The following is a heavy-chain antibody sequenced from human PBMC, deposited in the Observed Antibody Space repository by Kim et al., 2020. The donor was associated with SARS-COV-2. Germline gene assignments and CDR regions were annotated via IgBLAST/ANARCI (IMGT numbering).Heavy chain of an antibody. CDR3: TRNPVGNSGLFDV. CDR2: IAGDGSSI. V-gene: IGHV3-74*01. J-gene: IGHJ3*01. Sequence: GGSLRLSCAASGFTVRGYWMHWVRQVPGEGLVWVSRIAGDGSSITYADSVKGRFTISRDNAKNTLYLQMNSLRVEDMAFYHCTRNPVGNSGLFDVWGQGTMVTVSS. D-gene: IGHD1-26*01. CDR1: GFTVRGYW.